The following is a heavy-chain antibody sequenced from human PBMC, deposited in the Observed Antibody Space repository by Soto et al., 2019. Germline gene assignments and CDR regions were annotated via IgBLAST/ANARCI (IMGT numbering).Heavy chain of an antibody. J-gene: IGHJ6*02. D-gene: IGHD3-9*01. CDR2: INPSGGST. CDR3: ARGEEYYDILTGSVRVQARYYYGMDV. CDR1: GYTFTSYY. Sequence: GASVKVSCKASGYTFTSYYMHWVRQAPGQGLEWMGIINPSGGSTSYAQKFQGRVTMTRDTSTSTVYMELSSLRSEDTAVYYCARGEEYYDILTGSVRVQARYYYGMDVWGQGTTVTVSS. V-gene: IGHV1-46*01.